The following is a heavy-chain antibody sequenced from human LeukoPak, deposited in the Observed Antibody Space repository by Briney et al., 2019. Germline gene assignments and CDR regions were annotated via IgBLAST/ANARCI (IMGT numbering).Heavy chain of an antibody. CDR3: ARGSRYSGSYYGVGFAFDY. V-gene: IGHV4-34*01. CDR2: INHSGST. J-gene: IGHJ4*02. CDR1: GGSLSGYY. Sequence: PSETLSLTCAVYGGSLSGYYWSWIRQPPGKGLEWIGEINHSGSTNYNPSLKSRVTISVDTSKNQFSLKLSSVTAADTAVYYCARGSRYSGSYYGVGFAFDYWGEGTLVTVSS. D-gene: IGHD1-26*01.